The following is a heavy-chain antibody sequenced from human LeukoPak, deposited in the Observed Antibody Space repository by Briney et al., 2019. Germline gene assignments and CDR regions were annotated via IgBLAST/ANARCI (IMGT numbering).Heavy chain of an antibody. CDR1: GFTFSNYA. J-gene: IGHJ4*02. CDR2: IKQDGSEK. CDR3: ARSRGLDF. Sequence: GGSLRLSCAASGFTFSNYAMNWVRQAPGKGLEWVANIKQDGSEKYYVDSVKGRFTISRDNAKNLLYLQMNSLRAEDTAVYYCARSRGLDFWGQGTLVTVSS. V-gene: IGHV3-7*03.